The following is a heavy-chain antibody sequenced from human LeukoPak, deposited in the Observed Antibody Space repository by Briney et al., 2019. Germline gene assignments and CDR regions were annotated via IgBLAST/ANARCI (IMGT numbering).Heavy chain of an antibody. CDR3: ARDYGETIFGVVINDWFDP. J-gene: IGHJ5*02. Sequence: ASVKVSCKASGYAFTGYYMHWVRQAPGQGLEWMGWINPNSGGTNYAQKFQGRVTMTRDTSISTAHMELSRLRSDDTAVYYCARDYGETIFGVVINDWFDPWGQGTLVTVSS. D-gene: IGHD3-3*01. CDR2: INPNSGGT. CDR1: GYAFTGYY. V-gene: IGHV1-2*02.